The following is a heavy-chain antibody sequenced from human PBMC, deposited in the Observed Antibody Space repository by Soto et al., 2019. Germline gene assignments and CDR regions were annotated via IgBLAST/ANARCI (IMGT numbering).Heavy chain of an antibody. V-gene: IGHV3-30*02. J-gene: IGHJ4*02. CDR3: AKALIAAAGTGAYFDY. Sequence: DSVKGRFTLSRDNAKNTLYRQMNSLRAEDTAVYYCAKALIAAAGTGAYFDYWGQGTLVTVSS. D-gene: IGHD6-13*01.